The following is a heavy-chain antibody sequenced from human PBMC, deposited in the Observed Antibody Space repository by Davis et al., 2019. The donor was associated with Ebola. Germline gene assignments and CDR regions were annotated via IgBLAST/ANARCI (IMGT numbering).Heavy chain of an antibody. V-gene: IGHV4-34*01. CDR3: AGGQNVIVASTKLGYGMDV. CDR2: INHSGST. J-gene: IGHJ6*04. D-gene: IGHD3-22*01. CDR1: GGSFSGYY. Sequence: MPSETLSLTCAVYGGSFSGYYWSWIRQPPGKGLEWIGEINHSGSTNYNPSLKSRVTISVDTSKNQFSLKLSSVTAADTAVYYCAGGQNVIVASTKLGYGMDVWGKGTTVTVSS.